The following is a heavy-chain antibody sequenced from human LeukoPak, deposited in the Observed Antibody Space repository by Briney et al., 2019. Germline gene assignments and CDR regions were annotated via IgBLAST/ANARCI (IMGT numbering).Heavy chain of an antibody. J-gene: IGHJ3*02. CDR3: ARARYCSSTSYYRSTRDAFDI. CDR1: GGSISSYY. CDR2: IYTSGST. D-gene: IGHD2-2*02. Sequence: SETLSLTCTVSGGSISSYYWSWIRQPAGKGLEWIGRIYTSGSTNYNPSLKSRVTMSVDTSKNQFSLKLSSVTAADTAVYYCARARYCSSTSYYRSTRDAFDIWGQGTMVTVSS. V-gene: IGHV4-4*07.